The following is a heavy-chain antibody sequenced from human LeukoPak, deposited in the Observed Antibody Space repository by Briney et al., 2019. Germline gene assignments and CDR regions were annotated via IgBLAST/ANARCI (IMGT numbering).Heavy chain of an antibody. CDR2: MNPNRGNT. D-gene: IGHD3-9*01. CDR3: AGGIRYFDWLKPLDYYYYYMDV. CDR1: GYTFTSYD. J-gene: IGHJ6*03. V-gene: IGHV1-8*01. Sequence: ASLKVSCKASGYTFTSYDINWVRQATGQGLEWMGWMNPNRGNTGYAQKFQGRVTMTRNTSISTAYMELSSLRSEDTVFYQAAGGIRYFDWLKPLDYYYYYMDVWGKGTTVTVSS.